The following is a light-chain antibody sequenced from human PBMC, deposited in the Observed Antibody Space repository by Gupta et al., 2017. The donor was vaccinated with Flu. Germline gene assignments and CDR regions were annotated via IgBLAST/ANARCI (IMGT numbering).Light chain of an antibody. CDR2: GAS. V-gene: IGKV3-20*01. CDR3: QQDCNSLLT. Sequence: EIVLTQSPGTLSLSPGERATLSCRASQSVTSSYLAWYQQKPGQAPRLLIYGASSRATGIPDRFSGGGSRTEFTLTISRLEPEDFAVYYCQQDCNSLLTFGGGTKVEIK. CDR1: QSVTSSY. J-gene: IGKJ4*01.